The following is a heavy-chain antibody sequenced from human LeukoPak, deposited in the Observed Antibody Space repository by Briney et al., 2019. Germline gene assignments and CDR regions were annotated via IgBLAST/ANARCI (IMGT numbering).Heavy chain of an antibody. Sequence: PGGSLRLSCEASGFTVSSNYMSWVRQAPGKGLEWVSVIYSGGSTYYADSVKGRFTISRDNSKNTLYLQMNSLRAEDTAVYYCARGLTYDILTGYYPHWGQGTLVTVSS. CDR2: IYSGGST. CDR3: ARGLTYDILTGYYPH. D-gene: IGHD3-9*01. J-gene: IGHJ4*02. CDR1: GFTVSSNY. V-gene: IGHV3-53*01.